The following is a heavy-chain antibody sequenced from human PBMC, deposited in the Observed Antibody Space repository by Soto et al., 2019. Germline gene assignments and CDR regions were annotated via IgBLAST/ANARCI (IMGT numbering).Heavy chain of an antibody. CDR2: ISGSGGST. J-gene: IGHJ6*02. CDR3: AKERYSSSWYGFTNYYYYGMDV. CDR1: GFTFSSYS. D-gene: IGHD6-13*01. V-gene: IGHV3-23*01. Sequence: PGGSLRLSCAASGFTFSSYSMSWVRQAPGKGLEWVSAISGSGGSTYYADSVKGRFTISRDNSKNTLYLQMNSLRAEDTAVYYCAKERYSSSWYGFTNYYYYGMDVWGQGTTVTVSS.